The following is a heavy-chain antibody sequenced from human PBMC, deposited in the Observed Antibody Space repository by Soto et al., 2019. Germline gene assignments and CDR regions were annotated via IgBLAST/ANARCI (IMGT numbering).Heavy chain of an antibody. J-gene: IGHJ4*02. D-gene: IGHD6-19*01. CDR2: IIPILGIA. V-gene: IGHV1-69*02. Sequence: QVQLVQSGAEVKKPGSPVKVSCKASGGTFSSYTISWVLQAPGQGLEWMGRIIPILGIANYAQKFQGRVTITADKSTSTAYMELSSLRSEDTAVYYCARVNSSSSGWSNYFDYWGQGTLVTVSS. CDR1: GGTFSSYT. CDR3: ARVNSSSSGWSNYFDY.